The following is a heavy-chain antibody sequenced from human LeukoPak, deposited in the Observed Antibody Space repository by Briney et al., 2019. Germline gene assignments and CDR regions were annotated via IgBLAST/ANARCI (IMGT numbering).Heavy chain of an antibody. V-gene: IGHV3-74*03. CDR3: ARRKVYEFGEGYNYGMDV. J-gene: IGHJ6*02. CDR2: LIGDGSDT. Sequence: GGSLRLSCAASGFTFSRYWMHWVRQVPGKGLVWVSRLIGDGSDTTYVDSVKGRFTISRDNARNTLYLHMNSLRVEDTAVYYCARRKVYEFGEGYNYGMDVWGQGTTVTVSS. CDR1: GFTFSRYW. D-gene: IGHD2-8*01.